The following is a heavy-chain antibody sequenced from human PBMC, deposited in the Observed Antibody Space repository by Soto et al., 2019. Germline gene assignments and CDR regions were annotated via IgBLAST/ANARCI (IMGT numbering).Heavy chain of an antibody. CDR1: GYAFTDYA. J-gene: IGHJ4*02. CDR2: MNAGVGNT. D-gene: IGHD5-18*01. V-gene: IGHV1-3*01. Sequence: ASVKVSCKASGYAFTDYALHWVRQAPGQRLEWMGWMNAGVGNTLYSQKFQGRITITRDTSASTAYMELNSLKSEDTAIYYCARDTGYTFGSLNYWGPGTLVTVSS. CDR3: ARDTGYTFGSLNY.